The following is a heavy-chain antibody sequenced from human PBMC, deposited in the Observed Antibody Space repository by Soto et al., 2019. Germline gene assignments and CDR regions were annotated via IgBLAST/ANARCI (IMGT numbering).Heavy chain of an antibody. CDR3: ARGNYHPYYYCGMDV. Sequence: GESLKISCKGSGYSFTSYWIGWVRQMPGKGLEWMGIIYPGDSDTRYSPSFQGQVTISADKSISTAYLQWSSLKASDTAMYYCARGNYHPYYYCGMDVWGQGTTVTVSS. V-gene: IGHV5-51*01. CDR2: IYPGDSDT. CDR1: GYSFTSYW. J-gene: IGHJ6*02. D-gene: IGHD4-4*01.